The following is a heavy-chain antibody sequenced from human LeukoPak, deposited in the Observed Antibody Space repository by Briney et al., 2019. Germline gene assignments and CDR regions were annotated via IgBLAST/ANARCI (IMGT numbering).Heavy chain of an antibody. J-gene: IGHJ4*02. Sequence: SETLSLTCTVSGGSISSSSYYWGWIRQPPGKGLEWIGSIYYSGSTYYNPSLKSRVTISVDTSKNQFSLKLSSVTAADTAVYYCARDYYDSSSYYFDYWGQGTLVTVSS. D-gene: IGHD3-22*01. V-gene: IGHV4-39*07. CDR3: ARDYYDSSSYYFDY. CDR2: IYYSGST. CDR1: GGSISSSSYY.